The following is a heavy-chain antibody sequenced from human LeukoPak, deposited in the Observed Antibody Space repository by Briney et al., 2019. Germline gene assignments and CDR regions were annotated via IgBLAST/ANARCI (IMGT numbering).Heavy chain of an antibody. CDR1: GYTFTSYG. Sequence: ASVKVSCKASGYTFTSYGISWVRQAPGQGLEWMGWISAYNGNTNYAQKLQGRVTMTTDTSTSTAYMELGSLRSDDTAVYYCARDQVQLERRGLRRYGWFDPWGQGTLVTVSS. D-gene: IGHD1-1*01. J-gene: IGHJ5*02. CDR2: ISAYNGNT. V-gene: IGHV1-18*01. CDR3: ARDQVQLERRGLRRYGWFDP.